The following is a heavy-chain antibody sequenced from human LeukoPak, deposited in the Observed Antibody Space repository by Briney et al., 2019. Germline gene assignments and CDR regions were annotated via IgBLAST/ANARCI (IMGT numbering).Heavy chain of an antibody. CDR3: ARHAMVRGVYWFDP. Sequence: PSETLSLTCAVYGGSFSGYYWSWIRQPPGKGLEWIGEINHSGSTNYNPSLKSRVTISVDTSKNQFSLKLSSVTAADTAVYYCARHAMVRGVYWFDPWGQGTLVTVSS. CDR2: INHSGST. CDR1: GGSFSGYY. J-gene: IGHJ5*02. D-gene: IGHD3-10*01. V-gene: IGHV4-34*01.